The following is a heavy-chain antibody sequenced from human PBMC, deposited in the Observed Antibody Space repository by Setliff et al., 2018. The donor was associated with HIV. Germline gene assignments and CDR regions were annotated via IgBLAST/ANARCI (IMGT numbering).Heavy chain of an antibody. CDR2: ISASNGNT. CDR1: GYTFSRYG. Sequence: GASVKVSCKAPGYTFSRYGITWVRQAPGQGLEWMGWISASNGNTNYAQKFQGRVTMTTDTSTSTAYMELRSLRSDDTAVYYCARAGAEVTSHFDWWGQGTLVTVSS. D-gene: IGHD2-21*02. V-gene: IGHV1-18*01. J-gene: IGHJ4*02. CDR3: ARAGAEVTSHFDW.